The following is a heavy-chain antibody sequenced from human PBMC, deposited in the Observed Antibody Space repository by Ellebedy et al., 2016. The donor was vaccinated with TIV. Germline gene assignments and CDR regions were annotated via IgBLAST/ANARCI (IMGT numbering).Heavy chain of an antibody. D-gene: IGHD3-16*01. CDR2: ISSSSSYI. Sequence: GESLKISXAASGFTFSSYSMNWVCQAPGKGLEWVSSISSSSSYIYYADSVKGRFTISRDNAKNSLYLQMNSLRAEDTAVYYCARDLGPWRDYYYYGMDVWGQGTTVTVSS. J-gene: IGHJ6*02. CDR1: GFTFSSYS. V-gene: IGHV3-21*01. CDR3: ARDLGPWRDYYYYGMDV.